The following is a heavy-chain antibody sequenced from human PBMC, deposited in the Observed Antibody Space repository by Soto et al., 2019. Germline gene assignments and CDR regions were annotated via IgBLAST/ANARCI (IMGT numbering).Heavy chain of an antibody. J-gene: IGHJ4*02. CDR3: ARGTIVARQHLDY. CDR1: GFTFSSYA. V-gene: IGHV3-30*03. Sequence: QVQLLESGGGVVQPGTSLRLSCAASGFTFSSYAMHWARQAPGKGLEWVTVISIRGGDEYYAESVRGRFTISRDDSKNTLYLQMDSLRVEDTAVYYCARGTIVARQHLDYWGQGTLVTVSS. D-gene: IGHD6-6*01. CDR2: ISIRGGDE.